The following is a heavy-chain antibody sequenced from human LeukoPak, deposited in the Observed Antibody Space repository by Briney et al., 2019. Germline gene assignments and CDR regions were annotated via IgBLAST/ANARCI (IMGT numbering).Heavy chain of an antibody. CDR3: ARDIVVVAATDPY. D-gene: IGHD2-15*01. J-gene: IGHJ4*02. CDR1: GFTLSTYW. V-gene: IGHV3-74*01. Sequence: PGGSLRLSCAASGFTLSTYWMHWVRQAPGKGLVWVSRVNRDGSSTSYADSVKGRFTISRENAKNTVFLQMNSLRVEDTAVYYCARDIVVVAATDPYWGQGTLVTVSS. CDR2: VNRDGSST.